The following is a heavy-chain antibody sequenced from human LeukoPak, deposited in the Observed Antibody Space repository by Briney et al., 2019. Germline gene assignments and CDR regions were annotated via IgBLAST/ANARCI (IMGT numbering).Heavy chain of an antibody. J-gene: IGHJ6*03. Sequence: GGSLRLSCAASGFTLSTHWMSWVRQAPGKGLEWVANIKQDGSEKYYVDSVKGRFTISRDNAKNSLYLQMNSLRAEDTAVYYCARDQTKWEPLRRRDYYYMDVWGKGTTVTVSS. CDR3: ARDQTKWEPLRRRDYYYMDV. CDR1: GFTLSTHW. D-gene: IGHD1-26*01. V-gene: IGHV3-7*01. CDR2: IKQDGSEK.